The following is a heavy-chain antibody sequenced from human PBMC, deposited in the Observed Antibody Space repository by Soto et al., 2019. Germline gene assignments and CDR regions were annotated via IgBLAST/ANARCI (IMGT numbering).Heavy chain of an antibody. CDR1: GGSVSTGSYY. V-gene: IGHV4-61*01. D-gene: IGHD2-15*01. CDR2: IYYSGST. J-gene: IGHJ5*02. CDR3: ERALFRGYCSGGICFRHPTPARTWFDP. Sequence: SETLSLTCTVSGGSVSTGSYYWSGIRQPPGKGLEWIGYIYYSGSTNYNPSLKSRVTISVDTSKNQFSLKLSSVTAEDTDVYYGERALFRGYCSGGICFRHPTPARTWFDPWGQVNLVTGSS.